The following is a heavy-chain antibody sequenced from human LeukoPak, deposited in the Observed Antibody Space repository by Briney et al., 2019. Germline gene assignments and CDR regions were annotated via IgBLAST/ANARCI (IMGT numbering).Heavy chain of an antibody. J-gene: IGHJ5*01. CDR3: VRDWDHYDFDS. CDR2: VNGVGSEG. V-gene: IGHV3-74*01. CDR1: GFTFNKYY. D-gene: IGHD3-16*01. Sequence: GGSLTLSCAASGFTFNKYYIHWVRQAPGKGRGWVSRVNGVGSEGIYADSVKGRFSIFRDNAKNTVYLQMNSLTAEDTAMYYCVRDWDHYDFDSWGQGTLVTVAS.